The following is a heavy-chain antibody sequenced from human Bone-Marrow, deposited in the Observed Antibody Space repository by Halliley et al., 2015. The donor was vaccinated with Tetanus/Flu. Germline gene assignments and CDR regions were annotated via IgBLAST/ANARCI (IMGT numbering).Heavy chain of an antibody. CDR3: ARAYDFWSPYYYYAMDV. CDR2: INHSGTP. J-gene: IGHJ6*02. Sequence: IGKINHSGTPPYPPPLKSRVTISVDPSKNQFSLRLSSVTAADTAVYYCARAYDFWSPYYYYAMDVWGQGTTVTVSS. D-gene: IGHD3-3*01. V-gene: IGHV4-34*01.